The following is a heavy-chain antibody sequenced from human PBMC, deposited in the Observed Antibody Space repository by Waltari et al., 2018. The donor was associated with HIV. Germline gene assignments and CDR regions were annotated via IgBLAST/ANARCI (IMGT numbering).Heavy chain of an antibody. J-gene: IGHJ4*02. Sequence: QVQLVQSGAEVKKPGSSVKVSCKASGGTFSSDAISWVRQAPGQGLEWMGGIIPIFGTANYAQKFQGRVTITADESTSTAYMELSSLRSEDTAVYYCARGGYCSSTSCYTAFDYWGQGTLVTVSS. V-gene: IGHV1-69*01. CDR2: IIPIFGTA. D-gene: IGHD2-2*02. CDR3: ARGGYCSSTSCYTAFDY. CDR1: GGTFSSDA.